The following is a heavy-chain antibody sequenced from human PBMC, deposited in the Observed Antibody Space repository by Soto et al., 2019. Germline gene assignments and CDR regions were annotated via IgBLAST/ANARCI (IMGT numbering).Heavy chain of an antibody. CDR1: GGSISSFY. J-gene: IGHJ4*02. CDR2: IYSSGTT. D-gene: IGHD1-26*01. CDR3: ARDRIVGTSYFDY. Sequence: SETLSLTCXVSGGSISSFYWSWIRQPAGKGLEWIGRIYSSGTTNYNPSFKSRVTMSVDTSNNEISLKLTSLTAADTAVYYCARDRIVGTSYFDYWGQGTLVTVSS. V-gene: IGHV4-4*07.